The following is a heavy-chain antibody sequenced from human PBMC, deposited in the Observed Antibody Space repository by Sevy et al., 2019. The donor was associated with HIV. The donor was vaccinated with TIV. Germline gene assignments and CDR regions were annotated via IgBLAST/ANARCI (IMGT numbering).Heavy chain of an antibody. CDR1: GFTFGDYC. CDR3: TRWKAAQSIFDY. D-gene: IGHD6-13*01. J-gene: IGHJ4*02. Sequence: GGSLRLSCTASGFTFGDYCMSWVRQAPGKGLEWVAFLKSDVYGGTVDHAASVRGRFVISRDDSKTIAYRKMNDLKTEDTGVYYCTRWKAAQSIFDYWGQGALVTVSS. CDR2: LKSDVYGGTV. V-gene: IGHV3-49*04.